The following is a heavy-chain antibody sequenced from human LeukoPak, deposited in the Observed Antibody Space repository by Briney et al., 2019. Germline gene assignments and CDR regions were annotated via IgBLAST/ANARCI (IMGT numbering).Heavy chain of an antibody. J-gene: IGHJ4*02. CDR1: GFTFSGYA. CDR2: ISYDGSSK. V-gene: IGHV3-30-3*01. D-gene: IGHD3-22*01. Sequence: GRSLRLSCAASGFTFSGYALHWVRQAPGKGLEWVALISYDGSSKYYTDSVKGRFTVSRDNSKNTLYLQMNSLRAEDTALYYCARTGGYYDTCGYVYWGQGTLVTVSS. CDR3: ARTGGYYDTCGYVY.